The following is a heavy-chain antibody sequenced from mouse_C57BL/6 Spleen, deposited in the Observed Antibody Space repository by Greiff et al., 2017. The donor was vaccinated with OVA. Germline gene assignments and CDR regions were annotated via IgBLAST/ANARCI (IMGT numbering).Heavy chain of an antibody. V-gene: IGHV1-55*01. CDR3: VRSSEHYYGSSSWFAY. Sequence: QVQLQQPGAELVKPGASVKMSCKASGYTFTSYWITWVKQRPGQGLEWIGDIYPGSGSTNYNEKFKSKATLTVDTSSSTAYMQLSSLTSEDSAVYYCVRSSEHYYGSSSWFAYWGQGTLVTVSA. D-gene: IGHD1-1*01. CDR1: GYTFTSYW. CDR2: IYPGSGST. J-gene: IGHJ3*01.